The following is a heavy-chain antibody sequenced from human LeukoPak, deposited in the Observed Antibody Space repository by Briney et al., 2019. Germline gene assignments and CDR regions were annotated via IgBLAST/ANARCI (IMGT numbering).Heavy chain of an antibody. CDR1: GGSISGSSYY. V-gene: IGHV4-39*07. D-gene: IGHD4-17*01. CDR2: IYYSGST. Sequence: SETLSLTCTVSGGSISGSSYYWGWIRQPPGKGLEWIGSIYYSGSTYYNPSLKSRVTISVDTSKNQFSLKLSSVTAADTAVYYCARDLGTVTTNWFDPWGQGTLVTVSS. CDR3: ARDLGTVTTNWFDP. J-gene: IGHJ5*02.